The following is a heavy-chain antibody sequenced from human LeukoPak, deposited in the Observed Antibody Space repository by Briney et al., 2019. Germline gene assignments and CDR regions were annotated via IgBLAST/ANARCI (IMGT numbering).Heavy chain of an antibody. Sequence: GGSLRLSCAASGFTFSSYGMSWVRQAPGKGLEWVSAIGGRDGSTYYADSVKGRFTISRDNSKNTLYVQMNSLRAEDTAVYYCAIETLPHSYWGQGTLVTVSS. CDR3: AIETLPHSY. CDR2: IGGRDGST. CDR1: GFTFSSYG. V-gene: IGHV3-23*01. J-gene: IGHJ4*02.